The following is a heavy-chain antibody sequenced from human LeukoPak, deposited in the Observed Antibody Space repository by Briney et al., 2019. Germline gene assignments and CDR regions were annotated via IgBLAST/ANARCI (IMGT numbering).Heavy chain of an antibody. J-gene: IGHJ6*03. CDR1: GGSFSGFY. D-gene: IGHD3-3*01. CDR2: IYYSGST. CDR3: ARAASDFWSGYSYYYYYYMDV. V-gene: IGHV4-59*01. Sequence: SEALSLTCAVYGGSFSGFYWSWIRQPPGKGLEWIGYIYYSGSTSYNPSLKSRVTISVDTSKNQFSLKLSSVTAADTAVYYCARAASDFWSGYSYYYYYYMDVWGKGTTVTVSS.